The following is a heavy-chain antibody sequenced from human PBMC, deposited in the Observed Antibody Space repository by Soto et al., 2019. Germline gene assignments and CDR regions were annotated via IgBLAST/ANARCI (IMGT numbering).Heavy chain of an antibody. V-gene: IGHV1-18*01. Sequence: ASVKVSCKASGYTFTSYGISWVRQAPGQGLEWMGWISAYNGNTNYAQKLQGRVTMTTDTSTSTAYMELRSLRSDDTAVYYCAREAEDTAMVTDLRGFDPWGQGTLVTVS. CDR3: AREAEDTAMVTDLRGFDP. CDR1: GYTFTSYG. D-gene: IGHD5-18*01. CDR2: ISAYNGNT. J-gene: IGHJ5*02.